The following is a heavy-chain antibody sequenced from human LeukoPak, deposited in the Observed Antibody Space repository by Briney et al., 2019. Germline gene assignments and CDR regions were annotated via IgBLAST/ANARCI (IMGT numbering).Heavy chain of an antibody. CDR3: ARSQWLVSFEDN. CDR2: ISWNSGSI. J-gene: IGHJ4*02. V-gene: IGHV3-9*01. D-gene: IGHD6-19*01. Sequence: GGSLRLSCAASGFTFDDYAMHWVRQAPGKGLEWVSGISWNSGSIGYADSVKGRFTISRDNAKNSLYLQMNSLRAEDTALYYCARSQWLVSFEDNWGQGTLVTVSS. CDR1: GFTFDDYA.